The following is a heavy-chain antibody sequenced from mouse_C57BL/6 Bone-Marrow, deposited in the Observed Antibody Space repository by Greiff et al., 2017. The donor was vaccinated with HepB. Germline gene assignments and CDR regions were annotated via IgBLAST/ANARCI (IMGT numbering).Heavy chain of an antibody. CDR3: ARDAPIYYGNPWYFDV. Sequence: EVKVVESGGGLVQSGRSLRLSCATSGFTFSDFYMEWVRQAPGKGLEWIAASRNKANDYTTEYSASMKGRLIVSRDTYQSILYLQMNALRAEDTAIYYCARDAPIYYGNPWYFDVWGTGTTVTVSS. CDR2: SRNKANDYTT. J-gene: IGHJ1*03. CDR1: GFTFSDFY. V-gene: IGHV7-1*01. D-gene: IGHD2-1*01.